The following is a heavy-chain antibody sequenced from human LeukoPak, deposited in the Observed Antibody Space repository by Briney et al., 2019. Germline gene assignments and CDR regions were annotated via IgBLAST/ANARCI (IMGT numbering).Heavy chain of an antibody. Sequence: SETLSLTCAVYGGSFSGYHWSWIRQPPGKGLEWIGEINHSGSTNYNPSLKSRVTISVDTSKNQFSLKLSSVTAADTAVYYCARGGGSWNYWGQGTLVTVSS. V-gene: IGHV4-34*01. CDR3: ARGGGSWNY. CDR2: INHSGST. J-gene: IGHJ4*02. CDR1: GGSFSGYH. D-gene: IGHD2-15*01.